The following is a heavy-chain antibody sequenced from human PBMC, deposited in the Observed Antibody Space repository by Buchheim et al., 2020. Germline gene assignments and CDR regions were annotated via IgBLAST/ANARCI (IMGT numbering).Heavy chain of an antibody. D-gene: IGHD1-1*01. V-gene: IGHV3-30*18. CDR1: GFTFSSYG. Sequence: QVQLVESGGGVVQPGRSLRLSCAASGFTFSSYGMHWVRQAPGKGLEWVAVISYDGSNKYYADSVKGRFTISRDNSKNTLYLQMNSLRAEDTAVYYCAKAKKLWLEPDYWGQGTL. CDR2: ISYDGSNK. CDR3: AKAKKLWLEPDY. J-gene: IGHJ4*02.